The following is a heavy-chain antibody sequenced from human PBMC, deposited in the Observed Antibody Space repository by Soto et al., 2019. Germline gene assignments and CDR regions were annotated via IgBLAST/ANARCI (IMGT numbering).Heavy chain of an antibody. CDR2: IYYSGST. J-gene: IGHJ6*02. CDR3: ARGVDV. Sequence: QVQLQESGPGLVKPSQTLSLTCTVSGGSISSGGYHWSWIRQHPGKGLEWIGYIYYSGSTYYNPSLXSXXTISVDTYKNQFSLKLSSVTAADTAVYYCARGVDVWGQGTTVTVSS. CDR1: GGSISSGGYH. V-gene: IGHV4-31*03.